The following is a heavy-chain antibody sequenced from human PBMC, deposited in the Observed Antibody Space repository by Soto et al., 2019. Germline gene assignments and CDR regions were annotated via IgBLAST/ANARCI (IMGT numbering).Heavy chain of an antibody. CDR1: GGPFDSTGYY. J-gene: IGHJ4*02. Sequence: PSETLSLTCTVSGGPFDSTGYYWAWVRQPPGKGLEWLAYIYYSGSTYYNPSLKSRLTISVDTSRNQLALKLSSVTAADTAVYYCASESFAGLDYWGQGTLVTVSS. CDR3: ASESFAGLDY. CDR2: IYYSGST. D-gene: IGHD1-26*01. V-gene: IGHV4-39*01.